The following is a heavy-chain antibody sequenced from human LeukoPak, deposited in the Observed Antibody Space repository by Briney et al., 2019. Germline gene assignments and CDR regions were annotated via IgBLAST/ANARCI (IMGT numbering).Heavy chain of an antibody. V-gene: IGHV3-48*03. D-gene: IGHD5-18*01. CDR1: GFTFSSYE. CDR2: ISSSGSTI. Sequence: GGSLRLSCAASGFTFSSYEMIWLRQAPGKGLDGVSYISSSGSTIYYADSVKGRFTISRDNAKNSLYLQMNSLRAEDTAVYYCARVGYSYGLDYWGQGTLVTVSS. CDR3: ARVGYSYGLDY. J-gene: IGHJ4*02.